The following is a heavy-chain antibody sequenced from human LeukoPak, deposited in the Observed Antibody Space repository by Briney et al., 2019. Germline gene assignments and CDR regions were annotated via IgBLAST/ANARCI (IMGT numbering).Heavy chain of an antibody. D-gene: IGHD6-13*01. CDR2: ICTAGDT. CDR3: ARVPGIAAAGIGYYYYGMDV. Sequence: GGSLRLSCAASGFTFSSYDMHWVRQAPGKGLEWVSAICTAGDTYYPGSVKGRFTISRENAKNSLYLQMNSLRAWNTAVYYCARVPGIAAAGIGYYYYGMDVWGQGTTVTVSS. V-gene: IGHV3-13*01. J-gene: IGHJ6*02. CDR1: GFTFSSYD.